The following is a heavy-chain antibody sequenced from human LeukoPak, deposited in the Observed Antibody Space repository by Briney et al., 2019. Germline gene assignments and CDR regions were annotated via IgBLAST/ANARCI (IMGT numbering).Heavy chain of an antibody. Sequence: GASVKVSCKASGYTFTGYYIDWVRQAPGQGLEWMGWINSDSGGTNYAQKFQGRVTKTRDTSTSTAYMELSSLRSDDTAFYYCARDTITVTTPYFDYWGQGTLVTVPS. CDR3: ARDTITVTTPYFDY. CDR2: INSDSGGT. J-gene: IGHJ4*02. CDR1: GYTFTGYY. V-gene: IGHV1-2*02. D-gene: IGHD4-17*01.